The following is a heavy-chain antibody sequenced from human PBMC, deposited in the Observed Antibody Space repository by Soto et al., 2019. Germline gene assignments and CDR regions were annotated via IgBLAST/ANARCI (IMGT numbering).Heavy chain of an antibody. CDR3: ARCSPKYDYVRGSYRKTYYLEY. D-gene: IGHD3-16*02. Sequence: ETLSLTCVLYGPSFSAYYSSWVRPPPGKGLEWNGEINHSGDPNYNTSPKSRVSIALDTPKNQFSLRLSSVTAADADVYYCARCSPKYDYVRGSYRKTYYLEYWAQGTLVNVSA. J-gene: IGHJ4*02. V-gene: IGHV4-34*01. CDR1: GPSFSAYY. CDR2: INHSGDP.